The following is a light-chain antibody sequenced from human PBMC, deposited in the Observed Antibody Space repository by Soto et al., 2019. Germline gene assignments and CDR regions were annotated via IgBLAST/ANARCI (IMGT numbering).Light chain of an antibody. CDR2: GAA. V-gene: IGKV3-15*01. Sequence: EIVMTQSPATLSVSPGERATLSCRASQSVSSNLAWYQQKPGQAPRLLIYGAATRATGIPARFSGSGSATEFTLTISSLQSEDFAVYYWQQYNHWPPWTFGQGTKVEIK. J-gene: IGKJ1*01. CDR3: QQYNHWPPWT. CDR1: QSVSSN.